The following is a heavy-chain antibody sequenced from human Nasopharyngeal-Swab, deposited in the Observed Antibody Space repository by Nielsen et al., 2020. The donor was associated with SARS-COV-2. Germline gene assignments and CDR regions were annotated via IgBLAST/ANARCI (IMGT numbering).Heavy chain of an antibody. Sequence: SETLSFTCTVPGGSISSFYWSWIRQPPGKGLEWIGYFYYSGSTNYNPSLKSRVTISVDTSKNQFSLKLSTVTAADTAVYYCARETGDFGSYWYFDLWGRGTLVTVSS. CDR3: ARETGDFGSYWYFDL. D-gene: IGHD3-3*01. J-gene: IGHJ2*01. CDR1: GGSISSFY. V-gene: IGHV4-59*01. CDR2: FYYSGST.